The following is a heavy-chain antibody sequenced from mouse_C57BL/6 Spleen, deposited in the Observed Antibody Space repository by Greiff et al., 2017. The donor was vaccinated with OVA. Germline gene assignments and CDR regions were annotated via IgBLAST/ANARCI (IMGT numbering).Heavy chain of an antibody. D-gene: IGHD2-3*01. J-gene: IGHJ3*01. CDR2: IHPNSGST. CDR1: GYTFTSYW. CDR3: AREGYDGYYYAY. Sequence: QVQLQQSGAELVKPGASVKLSCKASGYTFTSYWMHWVKQRPGQGLEWIGMIHPNSGSTNYNEKFKSKATLTVDKSSSTAYMQLSSLASEDSAVYYCAREGYDGYYYAYWGQGTLVTVSA. V-gene: IGHV1-64*01.